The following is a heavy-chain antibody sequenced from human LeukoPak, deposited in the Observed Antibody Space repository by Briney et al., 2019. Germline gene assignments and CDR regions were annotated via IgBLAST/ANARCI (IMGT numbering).Heavy chain of an antibody. Sequence: GESLKISCKGSGYSFTSYWIGWVRQMPGKGLEWMGIIYPGDSDTRYSPSYQGQVTISADKSISTAYLQWSSLKASDTAMYYCARRHSHPIGAFDYWGQGTLVTVSS. CDR2: IYPGDSDT. V-gene: IGHV5-51*01. J-gene: IGHJ4*02. CDR1: GYSFTSYW. CDR3: ARRHSHPIGAFDY.